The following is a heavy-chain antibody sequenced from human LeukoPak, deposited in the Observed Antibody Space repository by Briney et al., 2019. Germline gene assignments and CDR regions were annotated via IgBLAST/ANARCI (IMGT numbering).Heavy chain of an antibody. Sequence: SETLSLTCTVSGGSISSGGYYWSWIRQHPGKGLEWIGYIYYSGSTYYNPSLKSRVTISVDTSKNQFSLKLSSVTAADTAVYYCASMRGGYSYGLGEYFDYWGQGTLVTVSS. CDR3: ASMRGGYSYGLGEYFDY. CDR2: IYYSGST. D-gene: IGHD5-18*01. J-gene: IGHJ4*02. V-gene: IGHV4-31*03. CDR1: GGSISSGGYY.